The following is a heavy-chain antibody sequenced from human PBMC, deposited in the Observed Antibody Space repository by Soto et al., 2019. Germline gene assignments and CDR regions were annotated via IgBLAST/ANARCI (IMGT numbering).Heavy chain of an antibody. Sequence: QITLKESGPTLLKPTQTLTLTCTFSGFSLSTIDVGVGWIRQPPGKAPEWLGMISWDDYKHYSPSLQSRLTITKDTSKNQVVLTMTNMDPVDTATYFCAHKAALGDFDYWGQGTLVTVSS. J-gene: IGHJ4*02. CDR2: ISWDDYK. CDR3: AHKAALGDFDY. V-gene: IGHV2-5*02. D-gene: IGHD2-15*01. CDR1: GFSLSTIDVG.